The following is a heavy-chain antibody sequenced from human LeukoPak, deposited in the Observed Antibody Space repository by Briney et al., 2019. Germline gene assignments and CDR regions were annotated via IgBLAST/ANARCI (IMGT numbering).Heavy chain of an antibody. J-gene: IGHJ4*02. D-gene: IGHD1-26*01. V-gene: IGHV4-59*01. CDR2: IYYSGST. Sequence: SETLSLTCTVSGGSISTYYWSWIRQPPGKGLEWIGYIYYSGSTNFNPSLKSRVTISVDTSKNQFSLKLTSVTAADTAVYYCARDSGVLGANFDCWGQGTLVTVSS. CDR3: ARDSGVLGANFDC. CDR1: GGSISTYY.